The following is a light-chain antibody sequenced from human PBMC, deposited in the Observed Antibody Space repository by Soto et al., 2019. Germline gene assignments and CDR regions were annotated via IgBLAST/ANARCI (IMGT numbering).Light chain of an antibody. J-gene: IGKJ2*01. CDR3: QQSYSTPRT. Sequence: DIQMTQSPSSLSASVGDRVTITCRASQRIVSHLNWYQQKPGKAPKLLIYAASSLESGVPSRFSGSGSGTDFTLTISSLQPEDFATYFCQQSYSTPRTFCQGTKLEI. CDR1: QRIVSH. V-gene: IGKV1-39*01. CDR2: AAS.